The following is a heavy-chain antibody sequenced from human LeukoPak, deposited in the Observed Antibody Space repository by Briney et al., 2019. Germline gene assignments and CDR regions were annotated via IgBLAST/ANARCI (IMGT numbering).Heavy chain of an antibody. CDR3: ARGLDGGGLDY. Sequence: ASVKLPCKASGYTFTSYDINWVRQATGQGLEWMGWMNPNSSNTGYSQKFQGRVTMTRNTSISTAYMELSSRRSEDTAVYYCARGLDGGGLDYWGQGTLVTVSS. V-gene: IGHV1-8*01. CDR2: MNPNSSNT. CDR1: GYTFTSYD. D-gene: IGHD4-23*01. J-gene: IGHJ4*02.